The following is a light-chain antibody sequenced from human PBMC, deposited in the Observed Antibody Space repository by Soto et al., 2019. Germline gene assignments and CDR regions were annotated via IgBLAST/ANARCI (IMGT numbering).Light chain of an antibody. CDR3: AAWDDSLRVGV. Sequence: QSVLTQSPSASGTPGQRVTISCSGSSSNIGSNYVYWYQHLPGTAPKLLIYRNNQRPSGVPDRFSGSKSGTSASLAISGLRSDDEADYYCAAWDDSLRVGVFGGGTKLTVL. V-gene: IGLV1-47*01. CDR2: RNN. CDR1: SSNIGSNY. J-gene: IGLJ2*01.